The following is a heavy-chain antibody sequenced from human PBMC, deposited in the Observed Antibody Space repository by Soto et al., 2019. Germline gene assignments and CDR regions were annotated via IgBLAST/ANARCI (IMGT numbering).Heavy chain of an antibody. D-gene: IGHD6-19*01. V-gene: IGHV4-59*01. Sequence: SETLSLTCTVSGGSISSYYWSWIRQPPGKGLEWIGYIYYSGSTNYNPSHKSRVTISVGTSKNQFSLKLSSVTAADTVVYYCAREYSSGWYNWFDPWGQGTLVTVSS. CDR2: IYYSGST. J-gene: IGHJ5*02. CDR3: AREYSSGWYNWFDP. CDR1: GGSISSYY.